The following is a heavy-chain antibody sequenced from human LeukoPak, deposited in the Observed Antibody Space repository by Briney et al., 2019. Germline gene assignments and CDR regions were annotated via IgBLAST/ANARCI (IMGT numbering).Heavy chain of an antibody. V-gene: IGHV3-53*01. CDR2: IYSGGST. CDR3: AKDPTDFDSSGQTYFDY. Sequence: GGSLRLSCAASGFTVSSNYMSWVRQAPGKGLEWVSVIYSGGSTYYADSVKGRFTISRDNSKNTLVLQLNSLRAEDTAVYYCAKDPTDFDSSGQTYFDYRGQGTLVTVSS. J-gene: IGHJ4*02. D-gene: IGHD3-22*01. CDR1: GFTVSSNY.